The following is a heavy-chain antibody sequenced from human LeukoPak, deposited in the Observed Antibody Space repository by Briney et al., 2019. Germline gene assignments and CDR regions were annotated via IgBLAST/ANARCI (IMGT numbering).Heavy chain of an antibody. D-gene: IGHD2-2*01. Sequence: ASVKVSRMASVYSFTSYGISWVRQAPGQGLEWMGWISAYNGNTNYAQKLQGRVTMTTDTSTSTAYMELRSLRSDDTAVYYCARGLVVVPAARSYYYYGMDVWGQGTTVTVSS. J-gene: IGHJ6*02. CDR1: VYSFTSYG. V-gene: IGHV1-18*01. CDR3: ARGLVVVPAARSYYYYGMDV. CDR2: ISAYNGNT.